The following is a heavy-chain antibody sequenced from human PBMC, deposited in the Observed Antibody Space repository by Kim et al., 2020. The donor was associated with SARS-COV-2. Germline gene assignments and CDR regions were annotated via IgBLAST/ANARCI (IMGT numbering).Heavy chain of an antibody. CDR1: GFTVSSDY. D-gene: IGHD3-9*01. Sequence: GGSLRLSCAASGFTVSSDYMNWVRQAPGKGLEWVSVINRGGNTNYADSVKGRFILSRDNSKNTLYLQMNSLRAEDTAVYYCARAYYDILTHYFLGIDVGGRGHTVTLPS. CDR3: ARAYYDILTHYFLGIDV. CDR2: INRGGNT. V-gene: IGHV3-53*01. J-gene: IGHJ6*04.